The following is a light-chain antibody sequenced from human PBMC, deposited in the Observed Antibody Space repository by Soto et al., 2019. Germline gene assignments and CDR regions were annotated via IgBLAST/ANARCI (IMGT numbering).Light chain of an antibody. V-gene: IGKV1-9*01. Sequence: DIQLTQSPSFLSASVGDRVTITCRASQGIASFLAWYQQKPGKAPKLLIYAASTLQSGVPSRFSGSGSGTEFTLIIDNLQPEDFATYYCHQLNDYPFGGGTKVEIK. J-gene: IGKJ4*01. CDR1: QGIASF. CDR3: HQLNDYP. CDR2: AAS.